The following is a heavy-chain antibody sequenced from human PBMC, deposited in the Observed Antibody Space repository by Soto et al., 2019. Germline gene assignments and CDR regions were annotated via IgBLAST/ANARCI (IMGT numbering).Heavy chain of an antibody. D-gene: IGHD1-1*01. CDR3: AKDGAGTTGRKSFDI. CDR2: ISGSGGST. Sequence: GGSLRLSCAASGFTFSSYAMSWVRQAPGKGLEWVSAISGSGGSTYYADSVKGRFTISRGNSKNTLYLQMNSLRAEDTAVYYCAKDGAGTTGRKSFDIWGQGTMVTVSS. CDR1: GFTFSSYA. J-gene: IGHJ3*02. V-gene: IGHV3-23*01.